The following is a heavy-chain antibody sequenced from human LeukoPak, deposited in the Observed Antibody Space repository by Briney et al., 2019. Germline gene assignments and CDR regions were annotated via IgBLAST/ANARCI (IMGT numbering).Heavy chain of an antibody. CDR1: GFIFSDYG. CDR3: AKTGMLRRVGYLDV. D-gene: IGHD1-1*01. V-gene: IGHV3-30*18. J-gene: IGHJ6*04. Sequence: PGGSLRLSCVASGFIFSDYGIQWVRQAPGKGLEWVAVIAYDGNNTYYGDSMRVRFTIYRENSKKMVYLEMNSQRVEDTAVYYCAKTGMLRRVGYLDVWGKGTAVIVSS. CDR2: IAYDGNNT.